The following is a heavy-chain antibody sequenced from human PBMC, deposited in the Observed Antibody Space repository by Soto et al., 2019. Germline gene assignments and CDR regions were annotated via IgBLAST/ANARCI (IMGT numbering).Heavy chain of an antibody. J-gene: IGHJ5*02. D-gene: IGHD3-9*01. CDR3: ASEWDYDILTGYHQHVGMFEP. CDR2: IIPILGIA. V-gene: IGHV1-69*02. Sequence: SVKVSCKASGGTFSSYTISLVRQAPGQGLEWMGRIIPILGIANYAQKFQGRVTITADKSTSTAYMELSSLRSEDTAVYYCASEWDYDILTGYHQHVGMFEPWGQGTLVTVSS. CDR1: GGTFSSYT.